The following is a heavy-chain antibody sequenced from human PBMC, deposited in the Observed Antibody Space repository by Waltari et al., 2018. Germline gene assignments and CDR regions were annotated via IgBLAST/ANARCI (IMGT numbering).Heavy chain of an antibody. CDR3: VLYSSSFLGDC. Sequence: EVQLVESGGDLVQPGGSLRLPGTASGFTRSSYWGHWVRPAPGKGLVSVAHINLDGSITNYADSVKGRFTISRDNARNTLFLQMNSLRAEDTAIYYCVLYSSSFLGDCWGQGTLVTVSS. CDR1: GFTRSSYW. CDR2: INLDGSIT. J-gene: IGHJ4*02. V-gene: IGHV3-74*01. D-gene: IGHD6-13*01.